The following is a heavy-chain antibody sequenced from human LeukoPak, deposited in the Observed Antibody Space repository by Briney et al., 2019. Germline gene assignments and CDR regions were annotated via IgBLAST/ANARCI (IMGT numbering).Heavy chain of an antibody. CDR2: ISGSGGST. J-gene: IGHJ4*02. Sequence: PGGSLRLSCAASGFIFSTYAMSWVRQSPGKGLEWVSAISGSGGSTYYADSVKGRFAISRDSSKSTVYLQMNSLRAEDTAIYYCAKGIGKVGKYYFDYWGQGTLVTVSS. CDR1: GFIFSTYA. V-gene: IGHV3-23*01. CDR3: AKGIGKVGKYYFDY. D-gene: IGHD3-10*01.